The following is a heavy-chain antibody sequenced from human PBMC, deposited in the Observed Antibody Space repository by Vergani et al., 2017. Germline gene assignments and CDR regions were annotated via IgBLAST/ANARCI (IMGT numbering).Heavy chain of an antibody. D-gene: IGHD7-27*01. J-gene: IGHJ2*01. CDR3: ARDSAGDWYFDL. CDR1: GYYISSGYY. V-gene: IGHV4-38-2*02. Sequence: QVQLQESGPGLVKPSETLSLTCAVSGYYISSGYYWGWIRQPPGKGLEWIGSIYYSGSTNYNPSLKSRVTISLDTTKNQLSLKLSSVTAADTAVYYCARDSAGDWYFDLWGRGTLVTVSS. CDR2: IYYSGST.